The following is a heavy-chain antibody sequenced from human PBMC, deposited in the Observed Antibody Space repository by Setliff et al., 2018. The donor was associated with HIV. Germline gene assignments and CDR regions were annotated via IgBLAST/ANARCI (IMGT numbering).Heavy chain of an antibody. Sequence: PSETLSLTCTISGGSISITSYYWGWIRQPPGEELEWIGSIHYSGNTYYNPSLKSRVTISEDTSKNQFSLKLTSVTAADTAVYYCATLHSSGWPYYSDYWGQGILVTVSS. V-gene: IGHV4-39*01. CDR1: GGSISITSYY. CDR2: IHYSGNT. D-gene: IGHD6-19*01. CDR3: ATLHSSGWPYYSDY. J-gene: IGHJ4*02.